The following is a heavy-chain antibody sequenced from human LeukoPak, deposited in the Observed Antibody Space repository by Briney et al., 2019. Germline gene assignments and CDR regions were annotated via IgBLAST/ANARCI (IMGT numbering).Heavy chain of an antibody. J-gene: IGHJ6*02. D-gene: IGHD5-12*01. CDR1: GGSFSRYY. CDR3: ARVSGATITTYYGMDV. V-gene: IGHV4-59*01. Sequence: PSETLSLTCTVSGGSFSRYYWSWIRQPPGKGLEWIGNIYYSGSTNYNPSLKSRLTISIDTSKNQFSLRLSSVTSVDTAVYYCARVSGATITTYYGMDVWGQGTTVTVS. CDR2: IYYSGST.